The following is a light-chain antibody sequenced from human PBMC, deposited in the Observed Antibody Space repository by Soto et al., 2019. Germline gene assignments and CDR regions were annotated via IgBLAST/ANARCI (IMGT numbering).Light chain of an antibody. V-gene: IGLV1-44*01. J-gene: IGLJ7*01. CDR1: SSNIGSNT. CDR2: SSN. Sequence: QSVLTQPPSASGTPGQRVTISCSGSSSNIGSNTVNWYQQLPGTAPKLLIYSSNQRPSGVPDRFSGSKSGTSASLAISGLQSEDEADYYCAAWDDSLNGPVFGTGTQLTVL. CDR3: AAWDDSLNGPV.